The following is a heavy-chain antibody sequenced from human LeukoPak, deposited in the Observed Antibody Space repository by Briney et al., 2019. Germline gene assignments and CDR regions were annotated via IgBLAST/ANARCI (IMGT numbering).Heavy chain of an antibody. V-gene: IGHV4-34*01. J-gene: IGHJ2*01. D-gene: IGHD3-3*01. CDR3: ARRRAKAFWSGDYPGWYFDL. Sequence: SETLSRTCAVYGGSLSGYYWSWIRQPPRKGLEWIGEINHSGSTNYNPSLKSRVTISVDTSKNQFSLKLSSVTAAVTAVYYCARRRAKAFWSGDYPGWYFDLWGRGTLVTVSS. CDR2: INHSGST. CDR1: GGSLSGYY.